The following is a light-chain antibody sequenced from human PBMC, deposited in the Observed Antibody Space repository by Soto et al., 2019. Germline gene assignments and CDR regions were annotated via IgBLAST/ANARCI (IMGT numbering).Light chain of an antibody. CDR3: QQYDNLLMYT. CDR2: DAS. Sequence: DIQMTQSPSSLSASVGDRVTITCQASQDISNYLNWYQQKPGEAPKLLIYDASNLETGVPSRFSGSGSGTDFTFTISSLQPEDIATYYCQQYDNLLMYTFGQGTRLEIK. V-gene: IGKV1-33*01. CDR1: QDISNY. J-gene: IGKJ5*01.